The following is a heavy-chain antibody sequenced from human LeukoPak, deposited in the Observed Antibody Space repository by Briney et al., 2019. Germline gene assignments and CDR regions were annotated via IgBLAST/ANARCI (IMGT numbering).Heavy chain of an antibody. CDR1: GFTVSSNY. J-gene: IGHJ4*02. CDR2: IYSGGST. D-gene: IGHD3-10*01. Sequence: GGSLRLSCAASGFTVSSNYMSWVRQAPGKGLEWVSVIYSGGSTYYADFVKGRFTISRDNSKNTLYLQMNSLRAEDTAVYYCARLWFGELSFDYWGQGTLVTVSS. CDR3: ARLWFGELSFDY. V-gene: IGHV3-53*01.